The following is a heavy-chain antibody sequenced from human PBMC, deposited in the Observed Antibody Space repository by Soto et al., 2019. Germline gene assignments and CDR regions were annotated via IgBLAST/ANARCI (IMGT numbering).Heavy chain of an antibody. CDR2: ISSSSSHT. CDR1: GFTFSDYY. CDR3: ARGGGSAQLWFGELLPFDY. V-gene: IGHV3-11*05. D-gene: IGHD3-10*01. J-gene: IGHJ4*02. Sequence: QVQLVESGGGLVKPGGSLRLSCAASGFTFSDYYMSWTRQAPGKGLEWVSHISSSSSHTNYADSVKGRFTISRDNAKNSLYLKMNNLRAEDTAVYYCARGGGSAQLWFGELLPFDYWGQGTLVTVSS.